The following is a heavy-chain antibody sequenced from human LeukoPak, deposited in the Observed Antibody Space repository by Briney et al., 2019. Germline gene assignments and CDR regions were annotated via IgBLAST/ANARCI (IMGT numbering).Heavy chain of an antibody. CDR2: ISSSGSTI. CDR3: ATMKMDYSHFDY. J-gene: IGHJ4*02. CDR1: GFTFSSYE. D-gene: IGHD2-21*01. Sequence: GGSLRLSCAASGFTFSSYEMNWVRQAPGKGLEWVSYISSSGSTIYYADSVKGRFTISRDNAKNSLYLQMNSLRAEDTAVYYCATMKMDYSHFDYWGQGTLVTVSS. V-gene: IGHV3-48*03.